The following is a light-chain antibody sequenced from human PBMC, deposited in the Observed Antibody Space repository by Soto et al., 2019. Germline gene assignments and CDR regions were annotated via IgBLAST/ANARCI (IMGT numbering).Light chain of an antibody. Sequence: EIVLTQSPDTLSLSPGERATLSCRASQSVRSNYLAWYQQKPGLAPRFLIYDASSRATGIPDRFSGSGSGTDFTLTISRMEPEDIALYYCQQYGSSPLTFGGGTKVEIK. CDR3: QQYGSSPLT. CDR2: DAS. V-gene: IGKV3-20*01. CDR1: QSVRSNY. J-gene: IGKJ4*01.